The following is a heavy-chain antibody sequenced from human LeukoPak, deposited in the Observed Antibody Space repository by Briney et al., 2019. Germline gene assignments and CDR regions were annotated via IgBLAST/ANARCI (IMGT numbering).Heavy chain of an antibody. CDR2: INQNGTEK. J-gene: IGHJ3*02. CDR3: ARVGVTFGGVIVITLDAFDI. Sequence: GGSLRLSCAVSGFTFSRYWMSWVRQAPGKGLEWVGNINQNGTEKYSVDSVKGRFTISRDNAKNSVYLQMNSLRAEDTAVYYCARVGVTFGGVIVITLDAFDIWGQGTMVTVSS. V-gene: IGHV3-7*01. D-gene: IGHD3-16*02. CDR1: GFTFSRYW.